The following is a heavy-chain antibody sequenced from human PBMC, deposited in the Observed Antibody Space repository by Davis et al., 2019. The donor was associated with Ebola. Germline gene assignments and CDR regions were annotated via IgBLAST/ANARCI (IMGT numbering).Heavy chain of an antibody. CDR2: INHSGST. CDR3: ARGGWYILDY. D-gene: IGHD6-19*01. CDR1: GGSFSGYY. Sequence: SETLSLTCAVYGGSFSGYYWSWIRQPPGKGLEWIGEINHSGSTNYNPSLKSRVTISVDTSKNQFSLQLNSVTPEDTAVYYCARGGWYILDYWGQGTLVTVSS. V-gene: IGHV4-34*01. J-gene: IGHJ4*02.